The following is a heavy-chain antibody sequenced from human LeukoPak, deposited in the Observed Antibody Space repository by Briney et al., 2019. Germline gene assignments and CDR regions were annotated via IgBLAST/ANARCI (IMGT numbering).Heavy chain of an antibody. D-gene: IGHD5-18*01. V-gene: IGHV3-33*01. CDR3: ARGSGQLWSPFY. CDR2: IWYDGSNK. Sequence: GGSLRLSCAASGFTFSNYGMHWVRQAPGKGLGWVAVIWYDGSNKYYADSVKGRFTISRDNSKNTLYLQMNSLRAEDTAVYYCARGSGQLWSPFYWGQGTLVTVSS. CDR1: GFTFSNYG. J-gene: IGHJ4*02.